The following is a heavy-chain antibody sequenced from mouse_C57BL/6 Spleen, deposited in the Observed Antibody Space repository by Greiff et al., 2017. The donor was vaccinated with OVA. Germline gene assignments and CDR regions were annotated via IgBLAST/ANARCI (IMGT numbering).Heavy chain of an antibody. Sequence: VQLQQSGPELVKPGASVKISCKASGYAFSSSWMNWVKQRPGKGLEWIGRIYPGDGDTNYNGKFKGKATLTADKSSSTAYMQLSSLTSEDSAVYFCARPYDYEGTYAMDYWGQGTSVTVSS. CDR3: ARPYDYEGTYAMDY. CDR2: IYPGDGDT. J-gene: IGHJ4*01. CDR1: GYAFSSSW. D-gene: IGHD2-4*01. V-gene: IGHV1-82*01.